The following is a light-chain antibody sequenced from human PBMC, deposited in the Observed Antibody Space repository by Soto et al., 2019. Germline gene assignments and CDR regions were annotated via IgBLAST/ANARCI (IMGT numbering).Light chain of an antibody. CDR2: GAS. CDR3: QHYGDSSWT. J-gene: IGKJ1*01. Sequence: DIVLTQSPGTLSLSPGESATLSCRASQSVSNNYLAWYQQKPGQAPRLLIYGASNRATGIPDRFSGSGSGTDFTLTISRVEPEDFAVYFCQHYGDSSWTFGQGTKVDIK. CDR1: QSVSNNY. V-gene: IGKV3-20*01.